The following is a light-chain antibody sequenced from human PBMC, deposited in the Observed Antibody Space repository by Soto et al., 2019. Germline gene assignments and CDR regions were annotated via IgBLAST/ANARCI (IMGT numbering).Light chain of an antibody. V-gene: IGLV3-21*04. CDR2: YDN. J-gene: IGLJ3*02. CDR1: NIGSKS. CDR3: QVWDSSSDHVV. Sequence: SYELTQPPSVSVAPGKTARITCGGNNIGSKSVHWYQQKPGQAPRLVISYDNDRPSGIPERFSGSESGNTATLTISRVEVGDEADYYCQVWDSSSDHVVFGGGTKVTVL.